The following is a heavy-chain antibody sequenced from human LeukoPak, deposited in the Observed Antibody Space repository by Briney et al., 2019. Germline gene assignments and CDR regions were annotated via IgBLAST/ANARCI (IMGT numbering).Heavy chain of an antibody. Sequence: GGSLRLSCAASGFTFSSYAMSWVRQAPGKGLEWVSAISGSGGSTYYADSVKGRFTISRDNSKNTLYLQMNSLRAEDTAVYYCAKQEDIWFGELLPVDYWGQGTLVTVSS. V-gene: IGHV3-23*01. CDR1: GFTFSSYA. CDR3: AKQEDIWFGELLPVDY. D-gene: IGHD3-10*01. J-gene: IGHJ4*02. CDR2: ISGSGGST.